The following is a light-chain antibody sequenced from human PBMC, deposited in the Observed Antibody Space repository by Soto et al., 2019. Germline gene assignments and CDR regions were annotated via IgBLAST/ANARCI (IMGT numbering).Light chain of an antibody. CDR2: GAS. CDR1: QSVNRNF. V-gene: IGKV3-20*01. CDR3: QQYGNLPRT. J-gene: IGKJ1*01. Sequence: EIVLTQSPGTLSLYPGDRATLSCRASQSVNRNFVAWYQQRPGQAPRLLIYGASSRASGVPDKFSGSGSGTDFTLTISRLEPEDFALYYCQQYGNLPRTFGQGTKVDIK.